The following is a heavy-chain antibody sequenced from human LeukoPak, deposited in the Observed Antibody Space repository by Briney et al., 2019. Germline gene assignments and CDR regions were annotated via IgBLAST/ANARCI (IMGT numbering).Heavy chain of an antibody. CDR2: IYYSGST. CDR3: ARDEVAVRGKLNWFDP. V-gene: IGHV4-39*07. D-gene: IGHD3-10*01. CDR1: GGSISSSSYY. Sequence: PSETLCLTCTVSGGSISSSSYYWGWIRQPPGKGREWIGSIYYSGSTYYNPTLKSRVTISVDTSKNQFSLKLSSVTAADTAVYYCARDEVAVRGKLNWFDPWGQGTLVTVSS. J-gene: IGHJ5*02.